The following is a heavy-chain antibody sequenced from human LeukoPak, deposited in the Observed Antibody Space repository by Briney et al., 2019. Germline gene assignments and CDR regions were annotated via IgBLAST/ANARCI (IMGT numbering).Heavy chain of an antibody. Sequence: SETLSLTCTVSSDSISSYYWSWIRQSPEKGLDWIGYFYYSGSTNYNPSLKSRATISVDTSKNQFSLKLSSVTAADAAVYYCASMYSSSWNLFDYWGQGTLVTVSS. CDR3: ASMYSSSWNLFDY. CDR1: SDSISSYY. J-gene: IGHJ4*02. CDR2: FYYSGST. V-gene: IGHV4-59*01. D-gene: IGHD6-13*01.